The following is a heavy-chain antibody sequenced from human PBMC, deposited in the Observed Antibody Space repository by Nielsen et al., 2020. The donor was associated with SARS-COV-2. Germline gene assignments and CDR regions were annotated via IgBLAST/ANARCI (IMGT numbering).Heavy chain of an antibody. CDR3: AILPDSSSFGGDYYYGMDV. Sequence: GESLKISCAASGFTFDDYGMSWVRQAPGKGLEWVSGINWNGGSTGYADSVKGRFTISRDNAKNSLYLQMNSLRAEDTALYHCAILPDSSSFGGDYYYGMDVWGQGTTVTVSS. V-gene: IGHV3-20*01. CDR2: INWNGGST. D-gene: IGHD6-6*01. CDR1: GFTFDDYG. J-gene: IGHJ6*02.